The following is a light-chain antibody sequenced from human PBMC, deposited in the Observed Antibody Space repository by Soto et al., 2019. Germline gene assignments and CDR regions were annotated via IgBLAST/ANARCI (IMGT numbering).Light chain of an antibody. J-gene: IGLJ3*02. CDR1: SSDVGGYNY. CDR3: SAYTSSNTWV. CDR2: EVT. Sequence: QSALTQPASVSGSPGQSITISCTGTSSDVGGYNYVSWYQQPPGKAPKLMIYEVTNRPSGVSNRFSGSKSGNTASLTTSGLQAEDEADYYCSAYTSSNTWVFGGGTKLTVL. V-gene: IGLV2-14*01.